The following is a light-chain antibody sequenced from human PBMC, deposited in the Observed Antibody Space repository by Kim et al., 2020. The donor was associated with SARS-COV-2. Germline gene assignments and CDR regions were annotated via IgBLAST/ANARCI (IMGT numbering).Light chain of an antibody. CDR2: ES. CDR1: QRVKSDY. V-gene: IGKV3-20*01. Sequence: LSPGERATLSCRASQRVKSDYFAWYQQKPGQVPRLLVGESTRATGIPDRFSVSESGTDFTLVISGLEPEDSAVYYCQVYDASRLTFGGGTKVDIK. CDR3: QVYDASRLT. J-gene: IGKJ4*01.